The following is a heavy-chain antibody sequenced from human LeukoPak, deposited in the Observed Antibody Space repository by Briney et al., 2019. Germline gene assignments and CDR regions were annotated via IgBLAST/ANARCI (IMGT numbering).Heavy chain of an antibody. Sequence: PSETLSLTCTVSGGSIISSFYYCGWIRQPPGKGLEWIGTIYYSGSTYYNPSLKSRVTISVDTSKNQFSLKLSSVTAADTAVYYCARLGDRYYYDSSWDYWGQGTLVTVSS. V-gene: IGHV4-39*01. CDR1: GGSIISSFYY. CDR2: IYYSGST. D-gene: IGHD3-22*01. J-gene: IGHJ4*02. CDR3: ARLGDRYYYDSSWDY.